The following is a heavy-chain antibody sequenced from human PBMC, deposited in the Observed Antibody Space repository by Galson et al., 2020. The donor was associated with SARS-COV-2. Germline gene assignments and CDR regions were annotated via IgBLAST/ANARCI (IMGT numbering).Heavy chain of an antibody. V-gene: IGHV4-30-2*01. D-gene: IGHD4-17*01. J-gene: IGHJ3*02. CDR2: ISHSGGT. CDR3: ARLHYGEYAPEAFDI. Sequence: SQTLPLTCAVSGPSISSGSYSWNWIRHPPGKGLEWIGYISHSGGTYYNPSLKSRVTISGDRSKNQFSLRLSSVTAADTAVYYCARLHYGEYAPEAFDIWGPGTRVTVAS. CDR1: GPSISSGSYS.